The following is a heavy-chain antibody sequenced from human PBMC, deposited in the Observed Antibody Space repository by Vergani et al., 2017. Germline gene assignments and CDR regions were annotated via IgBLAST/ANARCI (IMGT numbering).Heavy chain of an antibody. Sequence: GSSVKVSCKASGGTFSSYTISWVRQAPGQGLEWMGRIIPILGIANYAQKFQGRVTITADKSTSTAYMELSSLRSEDTAVYYCARDRNDCSGGSCYSHRWFDPWGQGTLVTVSS. CDR2: IIPILGIA. D-gene: IGHD2-15*01. V-gene: IGHV1-69*04. CDR1: GGTFSSYT. CDR3: ARDRNDCSGGSCYSHRWFDP. J-gene: IGHJ5*02.